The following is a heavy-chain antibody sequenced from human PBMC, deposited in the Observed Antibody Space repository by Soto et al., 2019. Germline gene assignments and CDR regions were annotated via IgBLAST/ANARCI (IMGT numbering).Heavy chain of an antibody. CDR2: IIPILGIA. CDR1: GGTFSSYT. CDR3: ARGSYYGATIADY. Sequence: ASVKVSCKASGGTFSSYTISWVRQAPGQGLEWMGRIIPILGIANYTQKFQGRVTITADKSTSTAYMELSSLRSEDTAVYYCARGSYYGATIADYWGQGTLVTVS. J-gene: IGHJ4*02. V-gene: IGHV1-69*02. D-gene: IGHD4-17*01.